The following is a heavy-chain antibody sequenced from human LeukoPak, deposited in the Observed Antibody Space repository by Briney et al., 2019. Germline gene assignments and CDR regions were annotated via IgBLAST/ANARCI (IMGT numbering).Heavy chain of an antibody. Sequence: GESLRLSCAASGFTFSDYVMIWVRQAPGKGLEWVSGITASGDRTYYADSVQGRFTMSRDNSKNTVYLQMNSLRVDDTAVYYCARRDIVVMVSASDYWGQGTLVTVSS. CDR3: ARRDIVVMVSASDY. CDR1: GFTFSDYV. D-gene: IGHD2-15*01. V-gene: IGHV3-23*01. J-gene: IGHJ4*02. CDR2: ITASGDRT.